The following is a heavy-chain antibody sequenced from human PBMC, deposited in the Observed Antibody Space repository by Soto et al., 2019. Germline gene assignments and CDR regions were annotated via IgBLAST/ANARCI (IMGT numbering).Heavy chain of an antibody. V-gene: IGHV1-18*01. CDR3: ARVQYYDSSGYYYVEINPPAPFDY. D-gene: IGHD3-22*01. Sequence: ASVKVSFKASGYTFTSYGISWVRQAPGQGLEWMGWISAYNGNTNYAQKLQGRVTMTTDTSTSTAYMELRSLRSDDTAVYYCARVQYYDSSGYYYVEINPPAPFDYLGQGTLVTVSS. J-gene: IGHJ4*02. CDR1: GYTFTSYG. CDR2: ISAYNGNT.